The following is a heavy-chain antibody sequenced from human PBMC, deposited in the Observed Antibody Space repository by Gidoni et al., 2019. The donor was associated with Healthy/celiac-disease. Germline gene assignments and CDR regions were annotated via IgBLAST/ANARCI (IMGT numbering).Heavy chain of an antibody. Sequence: EVQLSESGGCLVQTVGSLTLCFLVSVLTFRSYDMHWVRQATGKGLEWVSASGTAGDQYYRGSVESRFTISREDAKNALYLQMNSLRAGDTAGYYCARGVHNWNDGWYFDYWGQGTMVTVSS. CDR3: ARGVHNWNDGWYFDY. D-gene: IGHD1-20*01. J-gene: IGHJ4*02. CDR1: VLTFRSYD. CDR2: SGTAGDQ. V-gene: IGHV3-13*05.